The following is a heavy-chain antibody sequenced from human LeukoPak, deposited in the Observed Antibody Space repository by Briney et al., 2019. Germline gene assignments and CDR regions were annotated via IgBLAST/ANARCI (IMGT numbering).Heavy chain of an antibody. J-gene: IGHJ5*02. CDR1: GYTFTSYG. CDR3: ARDLPLLSSAQGEGNWFDP. CDR2: ISAYNGNT. V-gene: IGHV1-18*01. Sequence: ASVKVSCKASGYTFTSYGISWVRQAPGQGLEWMGWISAYNGNTNYAQKLQGRVTMTTDTSTSTAYMELRSLRSDDTAVYYCARDLPLLSSAQGEGNWFDPWGQGTLVTVSS. D-gene: IGHD3-22*01.